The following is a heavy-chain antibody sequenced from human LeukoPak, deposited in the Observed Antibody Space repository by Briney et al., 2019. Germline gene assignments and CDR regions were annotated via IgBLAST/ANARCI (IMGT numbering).Heavy chain of an antibody. CDR2: ISGSGGST. J-gene: IGHJ4*02. CDR3: AGRKWIQLWLFDY. CDR1: GFTVSSSY. V-gene: IGHV3-23*01. Sequence: PGGSLRLSCAASGFTVSSSYMTWVRQAPGKGLEWVSAISGSGGSTYYADSVKGRFTISRDNSKNTLYLQMNSLRAEDTAVYYCAGRKWIQLWLFDYWGQGTLVTVSS. D-gene: IGHD5-18*01.